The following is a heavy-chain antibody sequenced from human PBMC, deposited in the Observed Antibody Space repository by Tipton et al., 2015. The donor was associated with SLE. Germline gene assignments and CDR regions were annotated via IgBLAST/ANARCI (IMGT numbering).Heavy chain of an antibody. V-gene: IGHV4-39*01. Sequence: TLSLTCTVSGGSISSSSYYWGWIRQPPGKGLEWIGGIYYSGSTYYNPSLKSRVTISVDTSKNQFSLKLSSVTAADTAVYYCARPQGARTEYFDLWGRGTLVTVSS. J-gene: IGHJ2*01. D-gene: IGHD2-8*02. CDR1: GGSISSSSYY. CDR3: ARPQGARTEYFDL. CDR2: IYYSGST.